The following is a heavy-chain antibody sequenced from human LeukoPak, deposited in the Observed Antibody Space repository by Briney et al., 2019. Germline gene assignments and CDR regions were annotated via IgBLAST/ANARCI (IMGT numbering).Heavy chain of an antibody. CDR2: VYSGGST. Sequence: GGSLRLSCTASGFIVTNNYINWVRQAPGKGVEWVSLVYSGGSTYYADSVKGRFTISRDNSKNMVYLQMNSLRAEDTAMYYCARDPPAVLIDTYGWGQGTLVTVSS. CDR3: ARDPPAVLIDTYG. V-gene: IGHV3-66*01. CDR1: GFIVTNNY. J-gene: IGHJ4*02. D-gene: IGHD2-8*01.